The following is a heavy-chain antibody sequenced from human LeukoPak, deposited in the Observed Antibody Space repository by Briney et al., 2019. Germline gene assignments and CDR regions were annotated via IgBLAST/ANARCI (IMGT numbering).Heavy chain of an antibody. CDR2: MFYSEST. D-gene: IGHD5-18*01. CDR1: GASVSDGNYY. CDR3: ASISNSALGLPYFDH. J-gene: IGHJ4*02. Sequence: PSETLSLTCSVSGASVSDGNYYWSWIRQPPGKGLEWIGYMFYSESTKYNPSLKSRVTISVDKSKNQFSLHMSSVTAADTAVYYCASISNSALGLPYFDHWGQGSLVTVSS. V-gene: IGHV4-61*01.